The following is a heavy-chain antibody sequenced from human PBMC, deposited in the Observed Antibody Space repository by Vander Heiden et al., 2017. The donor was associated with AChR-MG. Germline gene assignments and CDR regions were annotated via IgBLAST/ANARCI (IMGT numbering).Heavy chain of an antibody. J-gene: IGHJ4*02. CDR2: IIPIFGTA. CDR1: GGPFSSYA. CDR3: ARDSSSYSYGSMDY. D-gene: IGHD5-18*01. V-gene: IGHV1-69*06. Sequence: QVQLVQSGAEVKKPGSSVKVSCKASGGPFSSYAISWVRQAPGQGLEWMGGIIPIFGTANYAQKFQGRVTITADKSTSTAYMELSSLRSEDTAVYYCARDSSSYSYGSMDYWGQGTLVTVSS.